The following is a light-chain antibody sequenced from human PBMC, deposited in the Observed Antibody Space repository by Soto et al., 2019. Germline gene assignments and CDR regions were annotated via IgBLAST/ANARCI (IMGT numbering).Light chain of an antibody. CDR3: CSYAGRSTFV. CDR2: EGT. CDR1: SSDVGSYNL. J-gene: IGLJ2*01. Sequence: QSVLTQPASVSGSPGQSITISCTGTSSDVGSYNLVSWYRQHPGKAPKLMIYEGTKRPSGVSNRFSGSKSGNTASLTISGLQAEDEADYYCCSYAGRSTFVFGGGTKLTVL. V-gene: IGLV2-23*01.